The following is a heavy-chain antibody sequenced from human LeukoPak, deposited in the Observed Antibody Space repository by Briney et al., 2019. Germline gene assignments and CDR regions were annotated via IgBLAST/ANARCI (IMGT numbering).Heavy chain of an antibody. CDR2: ISGYNGET. CDR3: ATDRTDHLLSLYYMDV. V-gene: IGHV1-18*01. CDR1: NYRFTSYG. J-gene: IGHJ6*03. Sequence: ASVKVSCKAANYRFTSYGISWVRQAPGQGLEWMGRISGYNGETIYAQKFQGRLTMTTDTYTSTAYMELRSLRSIDSAVYYCATDRTDHLLSLYYMDVWGEGTVVTVSS. D-gene: IGHD3-22*01.